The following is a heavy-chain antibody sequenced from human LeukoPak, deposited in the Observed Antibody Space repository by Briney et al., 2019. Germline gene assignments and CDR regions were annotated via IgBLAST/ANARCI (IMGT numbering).Heavy chain of an antibody. CDR3: AREGLGYSYGYYFDY. CDR1: GFTFSTYW. CDR2: IYSGGST. V-gene: IGHV3-53*01. D-gene: IGHD5-18*01. Sequence: QPGGSLRLSCAASGFTFSTYWMSWVRQAPGKGLEWVSVIYSGGSTYYADSVKGRFTISRDNSKNTLYLQMNSLRAEDTAVYYCAREGLGYSYGYYFDYWGQGTLVTVSS. J-gene: IGHJ4*02.